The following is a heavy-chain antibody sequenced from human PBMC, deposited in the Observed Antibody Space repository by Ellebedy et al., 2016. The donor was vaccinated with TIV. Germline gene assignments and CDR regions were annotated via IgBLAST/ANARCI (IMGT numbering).Heavy chain of an antibody. J-gene: IGHJ3*02. Sequence: GESLKISCEASGIIVSDYFMDWVRQAPGKGLEWVSSISGRGGATYYAESVKGRFTISRDNLKNILYLRMNSLRADEDTAVYYCAKDPTDDDDAFDIWGQGTMVTVSS. D-gene: IGHD3-16*01. CDR1: GIIVSDYF. CDR3: AKDPTDDDDAFDI. CDR2: ISGRGGAT. V-gene: IGHV3-23*01.